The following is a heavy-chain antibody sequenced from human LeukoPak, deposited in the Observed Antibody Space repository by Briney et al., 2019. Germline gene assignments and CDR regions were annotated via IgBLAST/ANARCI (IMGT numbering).Heavy chain of an antibody. CDR2: IYYSGST. V-gene: IGHV4-30-4*08. J-gene: IGHJ4*02. Sequence: SETLSLTCTVSGGSISSGDYYWSWIRQPPGKGLEWIGYIYYSGSTYYNPSLKGRVTISVDTSKNQFSLKLSSVTAADTAVYYCARALGAEIAVAGDYFDYWGQGTLVTVSS. D-gene: IGHD6-19*01. CDR3: ARALGAEIAVAGDYFDY. CDR1: GGSISSGDYY.